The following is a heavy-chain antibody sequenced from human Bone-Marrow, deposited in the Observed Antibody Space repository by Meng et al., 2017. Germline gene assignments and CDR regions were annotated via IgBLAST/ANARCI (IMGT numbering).Heavy chain of an antibody. CDR1: GFFFSDYY. V-gene: IGHV3-11*01. Sequence: QVQLVEAGGGLVKPGVSLRLSCAVSGFFFSDYYMSWIRQAPGKGLGWISYISNSGSTIYYADSVKGRFTISRDNAKNSLYLRMTSLRAEDTAVYYCARWWGLGLFDCWGQGTLVTVSS. CDR2: ISNSGSTI. J-gene: IGHJ4*02. D-gene: IGHD2-21*01. CDR3: ARWWGLGLFDC.